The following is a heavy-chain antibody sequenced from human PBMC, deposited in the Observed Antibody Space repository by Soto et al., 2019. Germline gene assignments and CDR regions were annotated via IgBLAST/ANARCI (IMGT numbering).Heavy chain of an antibody. Sequence: ASVKVSCKASGGTFSSYAISWVRQAPGQGLEWMGGIIPIFGTANYAQKFQGRVTITADEPTSTAYMELSSLRSEDTAVYYCARAGPSYYYYYGMDVWGQGTTVTVSS. CDR3: ARAGPSYYYYYGMDV. CDR2: IIPIFGTA. J-gene: IGHJ6*02. CDR1: GGTFSSYA. V-gene: IGHV1-69*13.